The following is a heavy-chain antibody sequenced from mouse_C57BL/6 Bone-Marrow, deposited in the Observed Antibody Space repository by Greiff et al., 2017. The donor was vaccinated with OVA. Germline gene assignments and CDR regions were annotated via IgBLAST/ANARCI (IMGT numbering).Heavy chain of an antibody. D-gene: IGHD2-4*01. V-gene: IGHV8-8*01. J-gene: IGHJ1*03. Sequence: QVTLKVSGPGILQPSQTLSLTCSFSGFSLSTFGMGVGWISQPSGKGLEWLAHIWWDDDKYYNPALKSRLPISKDTSKTQVFLKIAHGDTAGTATYYCARIYYEYPYWYFDVWGTGTTVTVSS. CDR2: IWWDDDK. CDR1: GFSLSTFGMG. CDR3: ARIYYEYPYWYFDV.